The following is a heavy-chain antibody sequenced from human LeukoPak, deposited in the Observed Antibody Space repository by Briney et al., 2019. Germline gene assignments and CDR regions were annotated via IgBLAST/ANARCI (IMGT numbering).Heavy chain of an antibody. J-gene: IGHJ4*02. V-gene: IGHV4-59*01. CDR3: ARGTSSLDY. CDR2: IYYSGNT. CDR1: GVSISSYY. Sequence: SETLSLTCTVSGVSISSYYWRWIRQPPGKGLEYIGYIYYSGNTNYNPSLKSRVTISVDTSKNQFSLKLSSVTAADTAVYYCARGTSSLDYWGQGTLVTVSS.